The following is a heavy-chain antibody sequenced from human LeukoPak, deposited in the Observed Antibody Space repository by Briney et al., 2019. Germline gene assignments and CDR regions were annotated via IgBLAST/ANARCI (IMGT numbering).Heavy chain of an antibody. CDR2: IHYSGST. CDR1: GGSISGYY. J-gene: IGHJ4*02. V-gene: IGHV4-59*01. Sequence: PSETLSLTCTVAGGSISGYYWTWIRQPPGKGLEWIGYIHYSGSTNYNPSLKSRVTISVDTSKNQFSLKLNCVTAADTAVYYCARGRTVTTFDYWGQGTLVTVSS. D-gene: IGHD4-17*01. CDR3: ARGRTVTTFDY.